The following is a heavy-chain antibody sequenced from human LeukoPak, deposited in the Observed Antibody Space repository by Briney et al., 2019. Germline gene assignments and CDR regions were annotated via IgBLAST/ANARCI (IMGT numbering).Heavy chain of an antibody. D-gene: IGHD7-27*01. CDR3: ARSGPDHWGDYNWFDP. CDR2: INLGDSDT. Sequence: GESLKISCKSSGYSFTTYWIGWVRQMPGKGLEWMGIINLGDSDTRYSPSFQGHVTISADKSITTAYLQWSSLKASDTAMYYCARSGPDHWGDYNWFDPWGQGTLVTVSS. V-gene: IGHV5-51*01. CDR1: GYSFTTYW. J-gene: IGHJ5*02.